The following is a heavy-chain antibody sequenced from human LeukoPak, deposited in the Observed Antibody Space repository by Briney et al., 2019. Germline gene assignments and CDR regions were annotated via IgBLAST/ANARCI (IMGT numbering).Heavy chain of an antibody. CDR1: GGSISSSSYY. Sequence: SETLSLTCTVSGGSISSSSYYWGWIRQPPGKGLEWIGSIYYSGSTYYNPSLKSRVTISVDTSKNQFSLKLTSVTAADTAVYYCARTKVYYVDYWGQGSLVTVSS. CDR2: IYYSGST. V-gene: IGHV4-39*07. CDR3: ARTKVYYVDY. J-gene: IGHJ4*02.